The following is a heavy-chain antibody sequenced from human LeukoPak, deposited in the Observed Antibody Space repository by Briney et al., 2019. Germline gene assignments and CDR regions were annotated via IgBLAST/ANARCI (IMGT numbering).Heavy chain of an antibody. V-gene: IGHV3-30*02. D-gene: IGHD6-13*01. Sequence: GGSLRLSCAASGFTFSSYGMHWVRQAPGKGLEWVAFIRYDGSNKYYADSVKGRFTISRDNSKNTLYLQMNSLRAEDTALYYCAKGVGAAAAGPGVFDYWGQGTLVTVSS. CDR3: AKGVGAAAAGPGVFDY. CDR1: GFTFSSYG. J-gene: IGHJ4*02. CDR2: IRYDGSNK.